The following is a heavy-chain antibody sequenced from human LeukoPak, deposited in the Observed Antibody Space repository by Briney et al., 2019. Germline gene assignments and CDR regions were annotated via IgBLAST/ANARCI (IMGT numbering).Heavy chain of an antibody. Sequence: GGSLRLSCAASGFTFSSYAMSWVRQAPGKGLEWVSAISNSGDKTYYADSVKGRFTISRDNSKNTLYPQMHSLRVEDTAVYKCAKVSIVNWYFEYWGQGTLVTVSS. D-gene: IGHD1-1*01. CDR3: AKVSIVNWYFEY. J-gene: IGHJ4*02. V-gene: IGHV3-23*01. CDR2: ISNSGDKT. CDR1: GFTFSSYA.